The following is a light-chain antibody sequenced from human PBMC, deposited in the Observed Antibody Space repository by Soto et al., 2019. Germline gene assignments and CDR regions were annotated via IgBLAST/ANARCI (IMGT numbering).Light chain of an antibody. Sequence: DIQMTQSPSSLSASVGDRVTLTCRASQTVYRFLNWYQHKPGTAPKLLIYGTSTLQRGVPSRFSGSGSATDFTLTITSLQPEDFATYYCQQNYIWPLTFGGGTRVEL. J-gene: IGKJ4*01. CDR1: QTVYRF. CDR3: QQNYIWPLT. V-gene: IGKV1-39*01. CDR2: GTS.